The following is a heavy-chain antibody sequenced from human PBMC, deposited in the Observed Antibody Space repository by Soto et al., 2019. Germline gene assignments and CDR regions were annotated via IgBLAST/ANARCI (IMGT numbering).Heavy chain of an antibody. CDR2: ISSNGGST. CDR1: GFTFSSYA. D-gene: IGHD5-12*01. Sequence: EVQLVESGGVLVQPGGSLRLSCAASGFTFSSYAMPWVRQAPGKGLEYVSDISSNGGSTYYANSVKGRFTISRDNSKNTLYLQMGSLRAEDMAVYYCARRGYSGYEIDYWGQGTLVTVSS. V-gene: IGHV3-64*01. J-gene: IGHJ4*02. CDR3: ARRGYSGYEIDY.